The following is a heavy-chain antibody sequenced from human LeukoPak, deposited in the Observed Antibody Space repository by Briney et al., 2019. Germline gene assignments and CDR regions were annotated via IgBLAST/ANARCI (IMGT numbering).Heavy chain of an antibody. D-gene: IGHD3-3*01. CDR3: ARDLFGSESVY. Sequence: GRSLRLSCAASGFTFSSYGMHWVRQAPGKGLEWVAVIWYDGSKEKYADSVKGRFTISRDNSKNTLYLQMNSLRAEDTAVYYCARDLFGSESVYWGQGTLVTVSS. CDR1: GFTFSSYG. V-gene: IGHV3-33*01. CDR2: IWYDGSKE. J-gene: IGHJ4*02.